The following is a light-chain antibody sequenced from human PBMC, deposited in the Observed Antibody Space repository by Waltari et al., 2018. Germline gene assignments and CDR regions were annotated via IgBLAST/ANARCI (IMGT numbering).Light chain of an antibody. CDR3: SSYAGSSPYV. J-gene: IGLJ1*01. CDR1: SSDVGGYNY. Sequence: QSALTQPPSASGSPGQSVTISCTGTSSDVGGYNYVSWYQQHPGKAPKLMIYEVSKRPSGVPDRCSGSKSGNTASLTVSGLQAEDEADYYCSSYAGSSPYVFGTRTKVTVL. CDR2: EVS. V-gene: IGLV2-8*01.